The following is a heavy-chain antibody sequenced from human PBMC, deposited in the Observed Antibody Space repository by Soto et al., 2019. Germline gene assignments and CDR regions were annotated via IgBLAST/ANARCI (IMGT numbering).Heavy chain of an antibody. Sequence: QVQLQESGPGLVKPSQTLSLTCTVSGGSISSGGYYWSWIRQHPGKGLEWIGYIYYSGSTYYNPSLKSRVTISVDTSKNQFSLKLSSVTAADTAVYYCARGDIAYYDILTGSPRYNWFDPWGQGTLVTVSS. V-gene: IGHV4-31*03. J-gene: IGHJ5*02. CDR1: GGSISSGGYY. CDR3: ARGDIAYYDILTGSPRYNWFDP. CDR2: IYYSGST. D-gene: IGHD3-9*01.